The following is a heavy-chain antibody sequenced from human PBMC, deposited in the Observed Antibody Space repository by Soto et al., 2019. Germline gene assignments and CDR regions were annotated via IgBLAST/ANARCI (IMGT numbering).Heavy chain of an antibody. CDR1: GYTFSTCL. J-gene: IGHJ4*02. Sequence: QVQLVQSGAEEKKPGASVKVSCKASGYTFSTCLIHWVRQASGQRFEWMGWVNGGNGNTQNSQKFQGRLTITKDTSATTAYMELRSLTSEDTAVYYCARRPLLESHFDYWGQGTLVTVS. CDR2: VNGGNGNT. V-gene: IGHV1-3*05. CDR3: ARRPLLESHFDY.